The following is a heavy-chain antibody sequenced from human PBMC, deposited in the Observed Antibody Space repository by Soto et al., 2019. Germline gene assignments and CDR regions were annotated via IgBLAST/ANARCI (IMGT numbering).Heavy chain of an antibody. CDR3: ARLNTISLPMGHYYGMDV. D-gene: IGHD3-9*01. Sequence: PGESLKISCKGSGYSFTSYWISWVRQMPGKGLEWMGRIDPSDSYTNYSPSFQGHVTISADKSISTAYLQWSSLKASDTAMYYCARLNTISLPMGHYYGMDVWGQGTTVTVSS. J-gene: IGHJ6*02. CDR2: IDPSDSYT. V-gene: IGHV5-10-1*01. CDR1: GYSFTSYW.